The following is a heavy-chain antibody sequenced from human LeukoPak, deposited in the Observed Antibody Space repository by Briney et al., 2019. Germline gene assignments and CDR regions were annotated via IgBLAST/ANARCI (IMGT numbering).Heavy chain of an antibody. CDR1: GGSISSSIFH. V-gene: IGHV4-39*07. Sequence: PSETLSLTCTVSGGSISSSIFHWGWIRQPPGKGLEWIGTISYTGSTYYNASLKSRVTISVDTSRNQLSLKLSSVTAADTAVYYCAREGGPYRPLDYSGQGTLVTVAS. CDR2: ISYTGST. J-gene: IGHJ4*02. CDR3: AREGGPYRPLDY.